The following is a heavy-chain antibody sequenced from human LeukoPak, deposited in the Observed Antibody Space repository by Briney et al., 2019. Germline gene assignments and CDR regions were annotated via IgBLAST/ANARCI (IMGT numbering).Heavy chain of an antibody. V-gene: IGHV4-34*01. CDR1: GGSFSGYY. CDR3: ARSYDFWRKYNKWFDP. CDR2: INHSGST. J-gene: IGHJ5*02. Sequence: PSETLSLTCAVYGGSFSGYYWSWIRQPPGKGLEWIGEINHSGSTNYNPSLKSRVTISVDTSKNQFSLKLSSVTAADTAVYYCARSYDFWRKYNKWFDPWGQGTLVTVSS. D-gene: IGHD3-3*01.